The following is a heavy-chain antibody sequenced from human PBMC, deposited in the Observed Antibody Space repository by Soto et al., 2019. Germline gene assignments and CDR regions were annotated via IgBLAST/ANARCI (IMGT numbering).Heavy chain of an antibody. J-gene: IGHJ6*02. V-gene: IGHV4-4*07. D-gene: IGHD2-15*01. CDR2: IYSSGST. Sequence: QVQLQESGPGLVEPSETLSLTCTVSGDSIRNFYWSWIRQPAGKGLEGIGRIYSSGSTDYNASLKSRVSMSVDRSNNQFFLRLTSVTAEDTAVYYCVRDCSGGGCYSDYGMDVWGQGTTVTVSS. CDR3: VRDCSGGGCYSDYGMDV. CDR1: GDSIRNFY.